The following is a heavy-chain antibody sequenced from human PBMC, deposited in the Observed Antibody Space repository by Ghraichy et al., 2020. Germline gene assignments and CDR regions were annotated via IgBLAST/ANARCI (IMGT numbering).Heavy chain of an antibody. V-gene: IGHV3-23*01. CDR3: ARDPYCSSTNCYTGSWFDP. CDR2: ISGSGGST. CDR1: GFTFSSYA. Sequence: GGSLRLSCAASGFTFSSYAMSWVRQAPGKGLEWVSAISGSGGSTYYADSVKGRFTISRDNSKNTLYLQMNSLRAEDTAVYYCARDPYCSSTNCYTGSWFDPWGLGTLVTVSS. J-gene: IGHJ5*02. D-gene: IGHD2-2*02.